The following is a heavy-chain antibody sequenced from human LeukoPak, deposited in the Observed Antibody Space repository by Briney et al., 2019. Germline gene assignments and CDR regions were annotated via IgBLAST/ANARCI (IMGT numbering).Heavy chain of an antibody. CDR2: IYYSGST. J-gene: IGHJ4*02. D-gene: IGHD6-19*01. Sequence: SETLSLTCTVSGGSISGYYWSWIRQPPGKGLEWIGYIYYSGSTNYNPSLKSRVTISVDTSKNQFSLKLSSVTAADTAVYYCARGPQQWLVGGDTYFDYWGQGTLVTVSS. CDR3: ARGPQQWLVGGDTYFDY. V-gene: IGHV4-59*01. CDR1: GGSISGYY.